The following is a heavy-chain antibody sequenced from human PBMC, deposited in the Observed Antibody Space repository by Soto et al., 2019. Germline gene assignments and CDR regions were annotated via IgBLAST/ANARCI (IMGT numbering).Heavy chain of an antibody. D-gene: IGHD2-2*01. Sequence: QVQLQQWGAGLLKPSETLSLTCAVYGGSFSGYYWSWIRQPPGKGLERIGEINHSGSTNYNPSLKSRVTISVDTSKNQFSLKLSSVTAADTAVYYCARGPHIVVVPAASHVGYYMDVWGKGTTVTVSS. J-gene: IGHJ6*03. CDR3: ARGPHIVVVPAASHVGYYMDV. CDR2: INHSGST. V-gene: IGHV4-34*01. CDR1: GGSFSGYY.